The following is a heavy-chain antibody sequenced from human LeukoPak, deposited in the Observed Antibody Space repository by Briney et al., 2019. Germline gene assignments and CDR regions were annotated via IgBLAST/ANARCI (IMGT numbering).Heavy chain of an antibody. CDR2: ISGSGGST. D-gene: IGHD4-11*01. CDR3: AKDGTTVTTQAD. Sequence: PGGSLRPSCSASGFTFSSYAMSWVRQAPGKGLEWVSAISGSGGSTYYADSVKGRFTISRDNSKNTLYLQMNSLRAEDTAVYYCAKDGTTVTTQADWGQGTLVTVSS. J-gene: IGHJ4*02. CDR1: GFTFSSYA. V-gene: IGHV3-23*01.